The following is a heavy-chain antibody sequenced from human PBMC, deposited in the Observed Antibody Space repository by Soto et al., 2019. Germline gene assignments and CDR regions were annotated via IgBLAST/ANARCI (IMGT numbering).Heavy chain of an antibody. J-gene: IGHJ6*02. V-gene: IGHV4-30-4*08. Sequence: QVQLQQSGPGLVEPSQTLSHTCAVSGGSISSEYFHSTWIRQSPGKGLEWIGYIHYTGSIMYNPSFKSRLTMAVDTTKNQFSLQLTSVTAADTAVYFCAREDDGGDRDYYGLDVWGQGTTVTVSS. CDR1: GGSISSEYFH. CDR2: IHYTGSI. CDR3: AREDDGGDRDYYGLDV. D-gene: IGHD2-21*02.